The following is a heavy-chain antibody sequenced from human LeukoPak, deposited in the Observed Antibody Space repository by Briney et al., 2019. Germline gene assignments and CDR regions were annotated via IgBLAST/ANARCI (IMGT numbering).Heavy chain of an antibody. J-gene: IGHJ4*02. CDR2: INLYDSDT. CDR3: ARLGVRGYSYGYFDY. D-gene: IGHD5-18*01. CDR1: GYSFTNYW. V-gene: IGHV5-51*01. Sequence: GESLKISCKGSGYSFTNYWIGWVRQMPGKGLEWMAIINLYDSDTRYSPSFQGQVTTSADKSISTAYLQWSSLKASDTAMYYCARLGVRGYSYGYFDYWGQGTLVTVSS.